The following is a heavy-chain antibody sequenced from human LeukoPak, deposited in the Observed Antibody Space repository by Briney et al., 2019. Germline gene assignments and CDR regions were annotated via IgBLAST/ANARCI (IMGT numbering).Heavy chain of an antibody. J-gene: IGHJ3*02. V-gene: IGHV3-74*01. CDR1: GFTFSSYW. CDR2: IGTDGSRT. Sequence: GGSLRLSCAASGFTFSSYWMHWVRQVPGKGLVWVARIGTDGSRTTYADYVQGRFTISRDNAKNTLYLQMNSLRAEDTAVYYCGRDKCGGNSNAFDIWGQGTLVTVSS. D-gene: IGHD4-23*01. CDR3: GRDKCGGNSNAFDI.